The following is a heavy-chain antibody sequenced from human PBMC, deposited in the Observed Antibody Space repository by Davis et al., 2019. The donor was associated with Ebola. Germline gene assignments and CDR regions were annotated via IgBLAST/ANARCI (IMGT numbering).Heavy chain of an antibody. CDR3: ARDHRVPAAPELYYHMDV. V-gene: IGHV4-34*01. J-gene: IGHJ6*03. D-gene: IGHD2-2*01. CDR2: INHSGST. Sequence: PSETLSLTCAVYGGSFSGHYWSWIRQPPGKGLEWIGEINHSGSTNYNPSLKSRVTISVDTSKNQFSLKLSSVTAADTAVYYCARDHRVPAAPELYYHMDVWGKGTTVTVSS. CDR1: GGSFSGHY.